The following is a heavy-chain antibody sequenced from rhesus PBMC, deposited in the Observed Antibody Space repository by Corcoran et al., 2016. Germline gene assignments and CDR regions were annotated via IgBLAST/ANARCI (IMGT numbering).Heavy chain of an antibody. Sequence: EVQLVESGGGLVQPGGSLRLSCAASGFTFSRYWMYWVRQAPGKELEWFSRIISDGSSTSYADSVKCRFTISREKAKNSLYLQMNSLRAEDTAVYYCAAAIAAAGTGIDYWGQGVLVTVSS. CDR1: GFTFSRYW. J-gene: IGHJ4*01. V-gene: IGHV3-119*01. CDR2: IISDGSST. D-gene: IGHD6-25*01. CDR3: AAAIAAAGTGIDY.